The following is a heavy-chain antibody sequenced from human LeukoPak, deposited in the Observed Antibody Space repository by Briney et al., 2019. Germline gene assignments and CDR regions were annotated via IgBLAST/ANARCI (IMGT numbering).Heavy chain of an antibody. V-gene: IGHV4-59*01. CDR1: SGSISSYY. Sequence: PSETLPLTCTVSSGSISSYYWSWIRQPPGKGLEWIGYIYYSGSTNYNPSLKSRVTISVDTSKNQFSLKLSSVTAADTAVYYCARAARIAVAGRLSWFDPWGQGTLVTVSS. CDR2: IYYSGST. D-gene: IGHD6-19*01. J-gene: IGHJ5*02. CDR3: ARAARIAVAGRLSWFDP.